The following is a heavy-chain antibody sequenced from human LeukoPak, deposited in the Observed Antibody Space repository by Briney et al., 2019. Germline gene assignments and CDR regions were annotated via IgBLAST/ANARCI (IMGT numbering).Heavy chain of an antibody. D-gene: IGHD4-17*01. J-gene: IGHJ4*02. CDR3: ARAVRVSDS. CDR1: GFTFTTSW. V-gene: IGHV3-7*02. CDR2: IKPDGSDK. Sequence: PGGSLRLSCAASGFTFTTSWMSWLRQAPGKGLEWVAIIKPDGSDKYYVHSVKGRFPISRDNAKNSLYLQMSSLRVEETAVYYFARAVRVSDSWGQGTLVTVSS.